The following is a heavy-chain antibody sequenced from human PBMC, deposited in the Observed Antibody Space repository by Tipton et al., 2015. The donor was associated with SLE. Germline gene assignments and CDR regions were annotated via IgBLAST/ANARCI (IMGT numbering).Heavy chain of an antibody. CDR3: AKCAAAGNFFYYGMDV. Sequence: SLRLSCVASGFTFSSYAMSWVRQAPGKGLEWVSGISGSGANTYYADSLKGRFSISRDNSKNTLYLEMNSLRAEDTAVYYCAKCAAAGNFFYYGMDVWGQGTTVTVSS. CDR1: GFTFSSYA. D-gene: IGHD6-13*01. J-gene: IGHJ6*02. CDR2: ISGSGANT. V-gene: IGHV3-23*01.